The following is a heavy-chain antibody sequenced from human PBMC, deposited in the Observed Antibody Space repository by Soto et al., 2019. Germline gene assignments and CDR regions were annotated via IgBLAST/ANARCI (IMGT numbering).Heavy chain of an antibody. J-gene: IGHJ6*02. CDR3: AREYCVGTSCYSTFYGMDG. CDR2: IIPIFGAA. CDR1: GGTFSNFG. Sequence: SVQVSCKASGGTFSNFGANWVRQAPGQGLEWMGGIIPIFGAANYAQKFQGRVTITADESTRTAYMELSSLRSEDTAVYYCAREYCVGTSCYSTFYGMDGGGQGTTVTVSS. D-gene: IGHD2-2*01. V-gene: IGHV1-69*13.